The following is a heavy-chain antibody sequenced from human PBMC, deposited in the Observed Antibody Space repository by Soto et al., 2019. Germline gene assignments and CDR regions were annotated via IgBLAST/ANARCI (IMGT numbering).Heavy chain of an antibody. CDR1: GYTFTSYA. D-gene: IGHD2-21*01. J-gene: IGHJ4*02. CDR3: ARDYFFLAYCGGDCYTRGREFDY. Sequence: ASVKVSCKASGYTFTSYAMHWVRQAPGQRLEWMGWINAGNGNTKYSQKFQGRVTITRDTSASTAYMELSSLRSEDTAVYYCARDYFFLAYCGGDCYTRGREFDYWGQGTLVTVSS. CDR2: INAGNGNT. V-gene: IGHV1-3*01.